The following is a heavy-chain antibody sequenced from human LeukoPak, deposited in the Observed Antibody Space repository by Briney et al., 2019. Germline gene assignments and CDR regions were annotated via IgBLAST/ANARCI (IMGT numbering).Heavy chain of an antibody. J-gene: IGHJ5*02. V-gene: IGHV3-11*03. Sequence: GGSLRLSCAASGFTFSDYYMSWIRQAPGKGLEWVSYISSSSSYTNYADSVKGRFTISRDNAKNSLYLQMNGLRAEDTAVYYRARSIQVNWFDPWGQGALVTVSS. CDR2: ISSSSSYT. D-gene: IGHD2-21*01. CDR3: ARSIQVNWFDP. CDR1: GFTFSDYY.